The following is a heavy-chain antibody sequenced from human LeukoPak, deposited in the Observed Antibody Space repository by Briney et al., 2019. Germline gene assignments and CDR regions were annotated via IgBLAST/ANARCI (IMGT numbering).Heavy chain of an antibody. D-gene: IGHD4-17*01. CDR2: ISYIGST. CDR3: ARDLVTVTKGFDI. V-gene: IGHV4-59*11. Sequence: SETLSLTCAVSDDSFSSHYWTWIRQPPGKGLDWIGYISYIGSTNYNPSLKSRVTISIDTSKNQFSLKLSSVTAADTAVYYCARDLVTVTKGFDIWGQGTMVSVSS. CDR1: DDSFSSHY. J-gene: IGHJ3*02.